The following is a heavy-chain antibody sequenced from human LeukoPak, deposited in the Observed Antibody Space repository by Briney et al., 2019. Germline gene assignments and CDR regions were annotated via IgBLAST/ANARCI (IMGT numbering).Heavy chain of an antibody. V-gene: IGHV4-30-4*08. J-gene: IGHJ4*02. CDR2: IYYSGST. D-gene: IGHD5-24*01. CDR1: GGSISSGDYY. Sequence: PSQTLSLTCTVSGGSISSGDYYWSWIRQPPGKGLEWIGYIYYSGSTYYNPSLKSRFTISVDTSKTQFSLKLSSVTAADTAVYYCARSQEMATMFVDYWGQGTLVTVSS. CDR3: ARSQEMATMFVDY.